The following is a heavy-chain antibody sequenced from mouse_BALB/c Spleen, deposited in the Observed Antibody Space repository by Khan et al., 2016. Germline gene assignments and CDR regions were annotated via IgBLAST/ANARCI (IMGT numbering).Heavy chain of an antibody. CDR1: GFNIKDTY. CDR2: IDPANGNT. J-gene: IGHJ3*01. V-gene: IGHV14-3*02. D-gene: IGHD2-4*01. Sequence: EVQLQESGAELVKPGASVKLSCTASGFNIKDTYMHWVKQRPEQGLEWIGRIDPANGNTKYDPKFQGKATITADTSSNTAYLQLSILTSEDTAVYYCARSPYDYDVGFAYWGLGTLVTVSA. CDR3: ARSPYDYDVGFAY.